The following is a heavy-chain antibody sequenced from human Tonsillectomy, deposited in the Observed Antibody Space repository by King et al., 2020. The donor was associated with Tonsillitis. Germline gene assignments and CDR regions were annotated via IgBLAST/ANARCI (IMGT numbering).Heavy chain of an antibody. CDR2: IDQDVSEK. CDR3: TTFWSGYFDY. CDR1: GFTFSNYL. D-gene: IGHD3-3*01. Sequence: QLVQSGGGLVQPGGSLRLSCAASGFTFSNYLMSWVRQAPGKGLEWVANIDQDVSEKFYVDSVKGRFTISRDNAKNSLYLQMNSLRAEDTAVYFCTTFWSGYFDYWGQGTLVTVSS. V-gene: IGHV3-7*01. J-gene: IGHJ4*02.